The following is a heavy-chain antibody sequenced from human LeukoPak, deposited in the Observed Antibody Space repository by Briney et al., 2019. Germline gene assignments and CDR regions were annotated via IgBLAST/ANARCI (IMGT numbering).Heavy chain of an antibody. CDR1: GYTFTGYY. CDR2: INPNSGGT. Sequence: ASVKVSCKASGYTFTGYYIHWVRQAPGQGLEWMGWINPNSGGTNYALKFQGRVTLTRDTSISTAYMELSRLRSDDTAVYYCARGQTMDCSGGSCYSSLLYYGMDVWGQGTTVTVSS. V-gene: IGHV1-2*02. CDR3: ARGQTMDCSGGSCYSSLLYYGMDV. J-gene: IGHJ6*02. D-gene: IGHD2-15*01.